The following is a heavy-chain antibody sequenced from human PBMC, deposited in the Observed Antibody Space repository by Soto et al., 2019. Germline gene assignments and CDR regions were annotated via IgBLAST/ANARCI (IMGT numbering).Heavy chain of an antibody. D-gene: IGHD6-13*01. V-gene: IGHV3-33*01. Sequence: GGSLRLSCAASGFTFSNYGMHWVRQAPGKGLEWVAVIWYDGSNKYYADSVKGRFTISRDNSKNTLYLQMNSLRAEDTAVYYCARDSFRIAAAGSPPLRGSYGGFDYWGQGTLVTVSS. CDR1: GFTFSNYG. CDR2: IWYDGSNK. CDR3: ARDSFRIAAAGSPPLRGSYGGFDY. J-gene: IGHJ4*02.